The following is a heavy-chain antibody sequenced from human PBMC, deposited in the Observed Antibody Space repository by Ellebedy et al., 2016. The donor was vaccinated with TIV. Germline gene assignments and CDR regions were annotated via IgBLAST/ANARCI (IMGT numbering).Heavy chain of an antibody. D-gene: IGHD3-10*01. Sequence: SVKVSXXASGYTFTSYGISWVRQAPGQGLEWMGGIIPIFGTANYAQKFRGRVTITADKSTSTVYMELSSLRSEDTAVYYCARDQPWLMVRGVIHEPSFDYWGQGTLITVSS. CDR3: ARDQPWLMVRGVIHEPSFDY. J-gene: IGHJ4*02. CDR2: IIPIFGTA. V-gene: IGHV1-69*06. CDR1: GYTFTSYG.